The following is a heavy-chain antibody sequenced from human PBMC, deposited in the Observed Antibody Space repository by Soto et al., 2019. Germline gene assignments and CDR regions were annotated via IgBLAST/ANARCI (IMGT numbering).Heavy chain of an antibody. V-gene: IGHV3-48*02. Sequence: GSLRLSCAASGFTFSSYSMNWVRQAPGKGLEWVSYISSSSSTIYYADSVKGRFTISRDNAKNSLCLQMNSLRDEDTAVYYCAVTHGMDVWGQGTTVTVSS. CDR3: AVTHGMDV. CDR2: ISSSSSTI. J-gene: IGHJ6*02. CDR1: GFTFSSYS.